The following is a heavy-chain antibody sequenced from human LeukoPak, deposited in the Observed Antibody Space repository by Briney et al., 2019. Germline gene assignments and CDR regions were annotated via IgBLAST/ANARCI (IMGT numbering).Heavy chain of an antibody. V-gene: IGHV3-21*01. D-gene: IGHD2-15*01. CDR1: GFTFSSYS. CDR3: ARGGGWSRQRGFDY. Sequence: GGSLRLSCAASGFTFSSYSMNWARQAPGKGLEWVSSISSSSSYIYYADSVKGRFTISRDNAKNSLYLQMNSLRAEDTAVYYCARGGGWSRQRGFDYWGQGTLVTVSS. CDR2: ISSSSSYI. J-gene: IGHJ4*02.